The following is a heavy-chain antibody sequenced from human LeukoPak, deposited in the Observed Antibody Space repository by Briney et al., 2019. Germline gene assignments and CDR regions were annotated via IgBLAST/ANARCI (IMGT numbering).Heavy chain of an antibody. J-gene: IGHJ5*02. CDR1: GFTFSNYE. D-gene: IGHD3-10*01. Sequence: LTGGSLRLSCAASGFTFSNYEMNWVRQAPGKGLEWVSFISSSGSTIYYADSVKGRFTISRDNAKNSLYLQMNSLRAEDTAVYYCASAPQPYYYGSGRLNWFDPWGQGTLVTVSS. V-gene: IGHV3-48*03. CDR3: ASAPQPYYYGSGRLNWFDP. CDR2: ISSSGSTI.